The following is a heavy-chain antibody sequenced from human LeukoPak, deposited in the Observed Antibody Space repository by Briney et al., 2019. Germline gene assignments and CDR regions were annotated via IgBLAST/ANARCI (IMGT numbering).Heavy chain of an antibody. CDR2: ISAYNGNT. D-gene: IGHD3-10*01. CDR3: ARDSLLLWFGELTEFDY. V-gene: IGHV1-18*01. CDR1: GGTFSSYA. J-gene: IGHJ4*02. Sequence: ASVKVSCKASGGTFSSYAISWVRQAPGQGLEWMGWISAYNGNTNYPQKLQGRVTMTTDTSTSTAYMELRSLRSDDTAVYYCARDSLLLWFGELTEFDYWGQGTLVTVSS.